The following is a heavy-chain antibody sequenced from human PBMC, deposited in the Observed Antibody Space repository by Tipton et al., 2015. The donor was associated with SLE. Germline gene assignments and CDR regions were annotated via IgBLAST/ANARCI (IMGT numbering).Heavy chain of an antibody. Sequence: LRLSCTVSGGSISSVDHYWTWIRQLPGKGLEWIGYIYYSGSTYYTPSLKSRLSMSIDTSKNQFSLKVTSVTAADTAVYYCARGMLTWRGAIVGVDVWGQGTTVNVSS. CDR2: IYYSGST. J-gene: IGHJ6*02. D-gene: IGHD2-8*01. CDR3: ARGMLTWRGAIVGVDV. V-gene: IGHV4-30-4*01. CDR1: GGSISSVDHY.